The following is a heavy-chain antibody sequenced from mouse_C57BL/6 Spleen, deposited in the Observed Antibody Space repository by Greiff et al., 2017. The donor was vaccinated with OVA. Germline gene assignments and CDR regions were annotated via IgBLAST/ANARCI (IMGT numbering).Heavy chain of an antibody. CDR3: ARRDYGSSYAMDY. V-gene: IGHV5-12*01. J-gene: IGHJ4*01. CDR1: GFTFSDYY. D-gene: IGHD1-1*01. Sequence: VQLKESGGGLVQPGGSLKLSCAASGFTFSDYYMYWVRQTPEKRLEWVAYISNGGGSTYYPDTVKGRFTISRDNAKNTLYLQMSRLKSEDSAVYYCARRDYGSSYAMDYWGQGTTVTVSS. CDR2: ISNGGGST.